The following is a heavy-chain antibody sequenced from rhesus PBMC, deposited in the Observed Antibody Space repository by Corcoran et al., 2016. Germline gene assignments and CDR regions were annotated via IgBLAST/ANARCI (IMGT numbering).Heavy chain of an antibody. CDR1: GFTFGSYA. D-gene: IGHD1-7*02. Sequence: QVQLVQSGAEVKKPGASVKVSCKASGFTFGSYAISWVRQAPGQGLEWIGMSLPLVGITNYPDKSQGRGPITADTTTSTADIELSRLGSEDTGVYYCARGLERRYYYGLDSWGQGVVVTVSS. J-gene: IGHJ6*01. CDR3: ARGLERRYYYGLDS. V-gene: IGHV1-198*02. CDR2: SLPLVGIT.